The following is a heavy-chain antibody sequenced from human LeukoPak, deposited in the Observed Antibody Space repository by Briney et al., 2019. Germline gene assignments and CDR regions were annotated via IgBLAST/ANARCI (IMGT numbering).Heavy chain of an antibody. Sequence: PSETLSLTCAVSGGSFSGYYWTWIRQSPGKGLEGIGEIIHSGRTNYSPSLESRVTLSVDTPNNQFSLKLNSVTAADTAVYYCARGTVLMHYATFDSWGQGTPVTASS. CDR2: IIHSGRT. CDR3: ARGTVLMHYATFDS. D-gene: IGHD2-8*01. CDR1: GGSFSGYY. V-gene: IGHV4-34*12. J-gene: IGHJ4*02.